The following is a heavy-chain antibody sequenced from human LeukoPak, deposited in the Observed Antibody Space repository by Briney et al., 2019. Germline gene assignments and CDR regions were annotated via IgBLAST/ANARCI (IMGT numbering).Heavy chain of an antibody. CDR1: GFTFSSYA. D-gene: IGHD1-26*01. CDR2: ISGTGEST. CDR3: ARRGSYSAEYFQH. J-gene: IGHJ1*01. Sequence: PGGSLRLSCAASGFTFSSYAMSWVRQAPGKGLEWVSAISGTGESTYYADSVKGRFTISRDNSKNTLYLQMGSLRAEDMAVYYCARRGSYSAEYFQHWGQGTLVTVSS. V-gene: IGHV3-23*01.